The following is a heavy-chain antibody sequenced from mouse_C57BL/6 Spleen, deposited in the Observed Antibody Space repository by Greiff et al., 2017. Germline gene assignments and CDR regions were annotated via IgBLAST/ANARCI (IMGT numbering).Heavy chain of an antibody. CDR2: IDPSDSYT. Sequence: QVQLQQSGAELVMPGASVKLSCKASGYTFTSYWMHWVKQRPGQGLEWIGEIDPSDSYTNYNQKFKGKSTLTVDKSSSTAYMQLSSLTSEDSAVYYCALYYYGSLFAYWGQGTLVTVSA. CDR1: GYTFTSYW. D-gene: IGHD1-1*01. J-gene: IGHJ3*01. V-gene: IGHV1-69*01. CDR3: ALYYYGSLFAY.